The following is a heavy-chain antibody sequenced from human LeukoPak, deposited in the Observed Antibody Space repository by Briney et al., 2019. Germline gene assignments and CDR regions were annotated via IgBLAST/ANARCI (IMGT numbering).Heavy chain of an antibody. CDR1: GFTFDDYA. CDR2: ISWNSGSI. Sequence: SLRLSYAASGFTFDDYAMHWVRQAPGKGLEWVSGISWNSGSIGYAGSVKGRFTISRDNAKNSLYLQMNSLRAEDTALYYCAKDMNDFWSGYWFDPWGQGTLVTVSS. V-gene: IGHV3-9*01. CDR3: AKDMNDFWSGYWFDP. D-gene: IGHD3-3*01. J-gene: IGHJ5*02.